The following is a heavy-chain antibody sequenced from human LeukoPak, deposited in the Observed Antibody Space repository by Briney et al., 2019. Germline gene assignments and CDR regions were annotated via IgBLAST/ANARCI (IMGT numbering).Heavy chain of an antibody. Sequence: SETLSLTCSVSGDSISGNYWGWMRQPPGEGLEWIGYIYYSGTNNYNPSLKSRVTMSVDTSKNQFSLNLNSVTAADTAVYYCARLLAGCPGGRCRAHFDYWGQGTLVTVSS. D-gene: IGHD2-15*01. CDR1: GDSISGNY. CDR2: IYYSGTN. V-gene: IGHV4-59*01. J-gene: IGHJ4*02. CDR3: ARLLAGCPGGRCRAHFDY.